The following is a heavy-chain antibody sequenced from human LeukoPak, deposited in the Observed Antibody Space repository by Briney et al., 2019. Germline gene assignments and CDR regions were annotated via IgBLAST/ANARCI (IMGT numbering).Heavy chain of an antibody. J-gene: IGHJ4*02. CDR1: GFTFNRNS. CDR3: ARDLMGATSGGY. V-gene: IGHV3-48*01. CDR2: ITSSSTTI. Sequence: GGSLRLSCAASGFTFNRNSMNWVRQAPGKGLEWVSYITSSSTTIYYVDSVKGRFTISRDNAKNSLYLQMNSLRAEDTAMYYCARDLMGATSGGYWGQGTLVTVSS. D-gene: IGHD1-26*01.